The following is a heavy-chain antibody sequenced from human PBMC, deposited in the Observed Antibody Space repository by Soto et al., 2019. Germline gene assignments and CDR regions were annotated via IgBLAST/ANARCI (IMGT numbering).Heavy chain of an antibody. J-gene: IGHJ4*02. CDR2: IKSKTDGGTT. V-gene: IGHV3-15*01. Sequence: LRLSCAASGFTFSNAWMSWVRQAPGKGLECVGRIKSKTDGGTTDYAAPVKGRFTISRDDSKNTLYLQMNSLKTEDTAVYYCTTLQNTAWWAHQTSYYFDYWAREPWPPFP. D-gene: IGHD2-15*01. CDR3: TTLQNTAWWAHQTSYYFDY. CDR1: GFTFSNAW.